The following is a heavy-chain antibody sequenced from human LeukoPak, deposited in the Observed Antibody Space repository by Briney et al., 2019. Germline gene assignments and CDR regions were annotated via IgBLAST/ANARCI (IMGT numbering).Heavy chain of an antibody. CDR2: IYHSGST. Sequence: SETLSLTCSVSGYSISSGYYWGWIRQPPGKGLEWIGSIYHSGSTHYNPSLKSRVTISVDMSKNQVSLKLSSVTAADTAVYYCARRVGRYFGERAYYYNYMDVWDKGTTVTISS. D-gene: IGHD3-10*01. J-gene: IGHJ6*03. V-gene: IGHV4-38-2*02. CDR1: GYSISSGYY. CDR3: ARRVGRYFGERAYYYNYMDV.